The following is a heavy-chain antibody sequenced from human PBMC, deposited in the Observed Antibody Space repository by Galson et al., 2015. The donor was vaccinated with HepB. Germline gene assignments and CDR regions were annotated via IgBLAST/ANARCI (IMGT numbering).Heavy chain of an antibody. CDR3: ARSSGSWYGLRQGYYYGMDV. J-gene: IGHJ6*02. Sequence: SVKVSCKASGYTFTSYGISWVRQAPGQGLEWMGWISAYNGNTNYAQKLQGRVTMTTDTSTSTAYMELRSLRSDDTAAYYCARSSGSWYGLRQGYYYGMDVWGQGTLVTVSS. CDR1: GYTFTSYG. V-gene: IGHV1-18*04. CDR2: ISAYNGNT. D-gene: IGHD2-15*01.